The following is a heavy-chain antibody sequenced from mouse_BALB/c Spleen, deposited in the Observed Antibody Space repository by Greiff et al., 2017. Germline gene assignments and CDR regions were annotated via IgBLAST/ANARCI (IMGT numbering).Heavy chain of an antibody. D-gene: IGHD1-1*01. J-gene: IGHJ3*01. V-gene: IGHV1-4*01. CDR1: GYTFTSYT. Sequence: QVQLKQSGAELARPGASVKMSCKASGYTFTSYTMHWVKQRPGQGLEWIGYINPSSGYTNYNQKFKDKATLTADKSSSTAYMQLSSLTSEDSAVYYCARGGLITTVPSFAYWGQGTLVTVSA. CDR3: ARGGLITTVPSFAY. CDR2: INPSSGYT.